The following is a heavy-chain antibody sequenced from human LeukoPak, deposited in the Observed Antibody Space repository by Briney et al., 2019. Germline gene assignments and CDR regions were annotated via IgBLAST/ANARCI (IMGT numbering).Heavy chain of an antibody. Sequence: GGSLRLSCAASGFTFSSYGMHWVRQAPGKGLEWVAVISYDGSNKYYADSGKGRFTISRDNSKNTLYLQMNSLRAEDTAVYYCAKDTGSSWYPGGMDVWGQGTTVTVSS. V-gene: IGHV3-30*18. CDR3: AKDTGSSWYPGGMDV. CDR2: ISYDGSNK. CDR1: GFTFSSYG. J-gene: IGHJ6*02. D-gene: IGHD6-13*01.